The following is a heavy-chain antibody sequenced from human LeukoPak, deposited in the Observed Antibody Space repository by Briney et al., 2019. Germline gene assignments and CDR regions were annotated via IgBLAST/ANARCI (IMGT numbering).Heavy chain of an antibody. J-gene: IGHJ4*02. D-gene: IGHD2-15*01. CDR2: INYGGGT. Sequence: SETLSLTCTVSGAPISNSAYHWGWIRQPPGKGLEWIGSINYGGGTHYNPSLKSRVTISADKSKNQSSLKLSSVTAADTAVYYCARLWSTDCSGGTCPHQPNYWGQGTLVTVSS. CDR3: ARLWSTDCSGGTCPHQPNY. CDR1: GAPISNSAYH. V-gene: IGHV4-39*01.